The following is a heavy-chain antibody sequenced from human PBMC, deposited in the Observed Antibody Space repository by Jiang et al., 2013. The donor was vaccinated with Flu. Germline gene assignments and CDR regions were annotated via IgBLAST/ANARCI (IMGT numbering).Heavy chain of an antibody. Sequence: PTYAQGFTGRFVFSLDTSVSTAYLQISSLKAEDTAVYYCAKRSPCSGGSCQRFDPWGQGTLVTVSS. D-gene: IGHD2-15*01. CDR3: AKRSPCSGGSCQRFDP. J-gene: IGHJ5*02. V-gene: IGHV7-4-1*02. CDR2: P.